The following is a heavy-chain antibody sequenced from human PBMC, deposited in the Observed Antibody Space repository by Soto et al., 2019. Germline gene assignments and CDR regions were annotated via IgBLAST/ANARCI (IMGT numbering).Heavy chain of an antibody. Sequence: QVQLVEAGGGVVQPGRSLRLSCAASGFTFSRYGMHWVRQAPGTGLAWVAVISYNGGAQYYAYAVKGRVTISRDNSSNTLYLQMNSLGPEDTAVYYWAKVPLEVSGINAVNIWGQGTRVTASS. D-gene: IGHD1-1*01. CDR1: GFTFSRYG. V-gene: IGHV3-30*18. CDR2: ISYNGGAQ. CDR3: AKVPLEVSGINAVNI. J-gene: IGHJ3*02.